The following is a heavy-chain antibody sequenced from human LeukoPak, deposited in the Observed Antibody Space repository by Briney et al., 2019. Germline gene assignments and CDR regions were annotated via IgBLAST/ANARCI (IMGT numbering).Heavy chain of an antibody. CDR1: GFTFSKYW. V-gene: IGHV3-7*01. D-gene: IGHD4-17*01. Sequence: PGGSLRLSCAASGFTFSKYWMTWVRQAPGKGLEWVASIKQDGSEKYYVDSVKGRFIISRGNAKNSLYLQMNSLTAEDTAVYHCASHDYGDYSPLDYWGQGTLVTVSS. CDR2: IKQDGSEK. CDR3: ASHDYGDYSPLDY. J-gene: IGHJ4*02.